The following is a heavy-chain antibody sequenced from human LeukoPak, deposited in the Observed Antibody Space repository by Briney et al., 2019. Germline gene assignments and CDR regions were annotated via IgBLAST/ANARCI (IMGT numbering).Heavy chain of an antibody. Sequence: ASVKVSRKASGYTFTSYYMHWVRQAPGQGLEWMGIINPSGGSTSYAQKFQGRVTMTRDTSTSTVYMELSSLRSEDTAVYYCARDGIQPLAFDIWGQGTMVTVSS. V-gene: IGHV1-46*01. CDR1: GYTFTSYY. D-gene: IGHD5-18*01. J-gene: IGHJ3*02. CDR2: INPSGGST. CDR3: ARDGIQPLAFDI.